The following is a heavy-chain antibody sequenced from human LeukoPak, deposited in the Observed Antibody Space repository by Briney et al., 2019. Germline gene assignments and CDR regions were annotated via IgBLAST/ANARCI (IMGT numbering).Heavy chain of an antibody. CDR1: GFTFSNAW. CDR3: TTGQARCSSTTCYTDGRFDP. J-gene: IGHJ5*02. V-gene: IGHV3-15*01. CDR2: IKSETDGGTT. Sequence: AGGSLRLSCAASGFTFSNAWMSWVCQAPGKGLEWVGRIKSETDGGTTDYAAPVKGRFTISRDDSKSTLFLEMNSLKTEDTAVYYCTTGQARCSSTTCYTDGRFDPWGQGTLVTVSS. D-gene: IGHD2-2*02.